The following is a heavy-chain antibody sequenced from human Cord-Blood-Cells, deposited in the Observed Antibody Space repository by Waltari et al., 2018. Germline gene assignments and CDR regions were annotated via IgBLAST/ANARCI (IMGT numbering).Heavy chain of an antibody. J-gene: IGHJ3*02. V-gene: IGHV1-18*01. CDR3: ARDIGFWSGYHNPGAFDI. D-gene: IGHD3-3*01. Sequence: QVQLVQSGAEVKKPGASVKVSCTASGYPFTSYGISWVRQAPGQGLEWMGWISADKGNTNNHQKPQGRVTMTTDTSTRTAYMELRSLGSDDTAVYYFARDIGFWSGYHNPGAFDIWGQGTMVTVSS. CDR2: ISADKGNT. CDR1: GYPFTSYG.